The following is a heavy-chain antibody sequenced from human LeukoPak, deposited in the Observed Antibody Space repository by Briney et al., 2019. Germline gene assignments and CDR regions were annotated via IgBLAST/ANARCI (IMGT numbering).Heavy chain of an antibody. J-gene: IGHJ4*02. CDR3: ARGKFDFDY. CDR2: INQDGTEK. V-gene: IGHV3-7*01. Sequence: PGGSLRLSCVASGFTFNNAWMSWVRQAPGKGLEWVANINQDGTEKYYVDSVKGRFTISRDNAKTSLYLQMNSLRAEDTAVCYCARGKFDFDYWGQGTLVTVSS. D-gene: IGHD3-16*01. CDR1: GFTFNNAW.